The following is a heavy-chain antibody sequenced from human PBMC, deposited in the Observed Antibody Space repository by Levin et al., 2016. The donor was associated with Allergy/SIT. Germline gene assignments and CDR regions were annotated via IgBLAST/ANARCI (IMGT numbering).Heavy chain of an antibody. V-gene: IGHV3-20*04. J-gene: IGHJ4*02. CDR2: INWNGGST. D-gene: IGHD3-10*01. CDR1: GFTFDDYG. Sequence: GGSLRLSCAASGFTFDDYGMSWVRQAPGKGLEWVSGINWNGGSTGYADSVKGRFTISRDNAKNSLYLQMNSLRAEDTALYYCARGEGITMVRGVIIIPFDYWGQGTLVTVSS. CDR3: ARGEGITMVRGVIIIPFDY.